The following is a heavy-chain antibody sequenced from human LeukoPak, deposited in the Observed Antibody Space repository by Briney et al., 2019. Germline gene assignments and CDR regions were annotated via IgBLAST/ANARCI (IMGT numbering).Heavy chain of an antibody. CDR2: ISSSGGST. D-gene: IGHD3-22*01. CDR3: AREKYELSYYYDSSGYVDY. CDR1: GFTFSSYA. J-gene: IGHJ4*02. V-gene: IGHV3-23*01. Sequence: PGGSLRLSCAASGFTFSSYAMSWVRQAPGKGLEWVSLISSSGGSTYYADSVKGRFTISRDNSKNTLYLQMNSLRAEDTAVYYCAREKYELSYYYDSSGYVDYWGQGTLVTVSS.